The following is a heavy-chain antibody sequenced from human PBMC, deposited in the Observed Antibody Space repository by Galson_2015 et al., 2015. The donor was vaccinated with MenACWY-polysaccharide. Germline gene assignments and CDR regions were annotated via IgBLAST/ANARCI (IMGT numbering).Heavy chain of an antibody. J-gene: IGHJ6*02. D-gene: IGHD2-15*01. CDR3: ASRLAQVGIAGYGYGMDV. V-gene: IGHV4-39*01. Sequence: SETLSLTCTVSGGSISSSNYYWGWIRQSPEKGLEWIGTISYSGSTYYNPSLKSRATISVDTSKNQFSLKLSSVTAADTAVYYCASRLAQVGIAGYGYGMDVWGQGTTVTVSS. CDR2: ISYSGST. CDR1: GGSISSSNYY.